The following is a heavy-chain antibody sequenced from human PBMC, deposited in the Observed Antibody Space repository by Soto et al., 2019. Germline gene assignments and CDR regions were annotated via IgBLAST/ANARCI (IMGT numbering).Heavy chain of an antibody. CDR2: ISYDGSNK. Sequence: GGSLRLSCAASGFTFSSYAMHWVRQAPGKGLEWVAVISYDGSNKYYADSVKGRFTISRDNSKNTLYLQMNSLRAEDTAVYYCARAPFLVGAISLARQRAFDIWGQGTMVTVSS. D-gene: IGHD1-26*01. J-gene: IGHJ3*02. V-gene: IGHV3-30-3*01. CDR3: ARAPFLVGAISLARQRAFDI. CDR1: GFTFSSYA.